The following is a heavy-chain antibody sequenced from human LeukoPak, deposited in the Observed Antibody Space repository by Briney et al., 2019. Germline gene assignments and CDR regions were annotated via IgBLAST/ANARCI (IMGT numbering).Heavy chain of an antibody. CDR2: INHSGST. D-gene: IGHD3-10*01. CDR1: GGSFSGYY. CDR3: ARTGDMVRGVISTYDY. V-gene: IGHV4-34*01. Sequence: PSETLSLTCAVYGGSFSGYYWSWIRQPPGKGLEWIGEINHSGSTNYSPSLKSRVTISVDTSKNQFSLKLSSVTAADTAVYYCARTGDMVRGVISTYDYWGQGTLVTVSS. J-gene: IGHJ4*02.